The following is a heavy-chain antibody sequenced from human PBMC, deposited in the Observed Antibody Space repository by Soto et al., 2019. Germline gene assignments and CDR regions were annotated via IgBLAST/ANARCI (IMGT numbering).Heavy chain of an antibody. CDR3: VRAQVTRVAFDI. CDR2: ISNSGSNI. CDR1: GFTFSDYY. J-gene: IGHJ3*02. V-gene: IGHV3-11*01. Sequence: QVQRVESGGGFVKPGGSLRLSCAASGFTFSDYYKTWIRQAPGKGLEWVSYISNSGSNIYYADSVKGRFTISRENAKNSLYLRMNSLRAEDTALYDCVRAQVTRVAFDIWGQGTTVTVSS. D-gene: IGHD2-21*02.